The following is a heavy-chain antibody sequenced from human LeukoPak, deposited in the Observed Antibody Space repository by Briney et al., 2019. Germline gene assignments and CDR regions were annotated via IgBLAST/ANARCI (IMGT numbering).Heavy chain of an antibody. Sequence: GASVKVSCKASGYTFTEYYMHWLRQAPGLVFEWMGSINPNSGDTYYSPEFQGRVTLTRDTSIKTAYMEMNSLKSDHTAVYYCVRDIAPIGSWWFDIWGQGTLIIVSS. J-gene: IGHJ5*02. CDR1: GYTFTEYY. CDR3: VRDIAPIGSWWFDI. CDR2: INPNSGDT. V-gene: IGHV1-2*02. D-gene: IGHD2-15*01.